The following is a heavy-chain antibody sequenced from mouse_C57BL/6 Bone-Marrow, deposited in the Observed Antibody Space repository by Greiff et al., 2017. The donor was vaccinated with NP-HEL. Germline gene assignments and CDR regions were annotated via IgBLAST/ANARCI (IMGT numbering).Heavy chain of an antibody. CDR3: AGEHYYGSSSYAMDY. Sequence: QVQLQQPGAELVKPGASVKLSCKASGYTFTSSWLHWVKQSPGQGLEWIGMIHPNRGSTNYNEKFKSKATLTVDKSSSTAYMQLSSLTSEDSAVYYCAGEHYYGSSSYAMDYWGQGTSVTVSS. D-gene: IGHD1-1*01. J-gene: IGHJ4*01. V-gene: IGHV1-64*01. CDR1: GYTFTSSW. CDR2: IHPNRGST.